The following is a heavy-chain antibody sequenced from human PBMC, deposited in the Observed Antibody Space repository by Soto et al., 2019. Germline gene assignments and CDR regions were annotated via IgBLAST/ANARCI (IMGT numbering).Heavy chain of an antibody. CDR3: FKEEEGIRDVRKVSAFLLNRSSDL. CDR2: INYSGST. V-gene: IGHV4-59*01. D-gene: IGHD3-10*02. Sequence: KELEWSVYINYSGSTNYNPSLKSRVTISVDTSKNQFSLKLSSVTAADTAVYFFFKEEEGIRDVRKVSAFLLNRSSDL. J-gene: IGHJ2*01.